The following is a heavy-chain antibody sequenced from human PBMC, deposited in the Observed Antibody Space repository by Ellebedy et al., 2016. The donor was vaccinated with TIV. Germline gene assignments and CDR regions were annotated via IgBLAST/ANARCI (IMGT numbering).Heavy chain of an antibody. V-gene: IGHV4-39*07. Sequence: MPSETLSLTCTVSGGSISSSSYYWGWIRQPPGKGLEWIGSIYYSGSTYYNPSLKSRVTISVDTSKNQFSLKLSSVTAADTAVYYCAREVGSLAAAGTGGFDYWGQGTLVTVSS. J-gene: IGHJ4*02. CDR1: GGSISSSSYY. CDR2: IYYSGST. D-gene: IGHD6-13*01. CDR3: AREVGSLAAAGTGGFDY.